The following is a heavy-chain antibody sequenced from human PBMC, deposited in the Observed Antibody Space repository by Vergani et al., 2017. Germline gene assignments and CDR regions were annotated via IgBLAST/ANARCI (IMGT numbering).Heavy chain of an antibody. CDR2: IYYSGST. V-gene: IGHV4-59*01. J-gene: IGHJ4*02. CDR1: GGSISSYY. Sequence: QVQLQESGPGLVKPSETLSLTCTVSGGSISSYYWSWIRQPPGKGLEWIGYIYYSGSTNYNPSLKSRVTISVDTSKNQFSLKLSSVTAADTAVYYCARGTYYDILTGYWFFDYWGQGTLVTVSS. CDR3: ARGTYYDILTGYWFFDY. D-gene: IGHD3-9*01.